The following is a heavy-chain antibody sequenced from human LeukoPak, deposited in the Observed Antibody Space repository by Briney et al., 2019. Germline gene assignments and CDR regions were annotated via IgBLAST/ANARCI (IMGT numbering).Heavy chain of an antibody. CDR1: GGSISSGSYY. V-gene: IGHV4-61*02. CDR3: AGIGWYFDL. Sequence: RTSETLSLTCIVSGGSISSGSYYWSWIRQPAGKGLEWIGRIYSTGSTSYNPSLKSRVTIAVDTSKNQFSLELSSMTAADTAVYYCAGIGWYFDLWGRGTLVTVSS. J-gene: IGHJ2*01. D-gene: IGHD3-10*01. CDR2: IYSTGST.